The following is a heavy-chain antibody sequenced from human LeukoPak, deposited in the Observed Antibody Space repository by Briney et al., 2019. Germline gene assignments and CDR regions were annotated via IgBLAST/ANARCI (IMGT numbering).Heavy chain of an antibody. CDR1: GYSFTNYW. Sequence: PGESLKISCKGSGYSFTNYWIGWVRQMPGKGLEWMGIIYPGDSDTRYSPSFQGQVTISADKSITTAYLQWSSLKASDTAMYYCARHVSGYYDSGGYYYPSDYWGQGTLVTVSS. J-gene: IGHJ4*02. CDR3: ARHVSGYYDSGGYYYPSDY. V-gene: IGHV5-51*01. CDR2: IYPGDSDT. D-gene: IGHD3-22*01.